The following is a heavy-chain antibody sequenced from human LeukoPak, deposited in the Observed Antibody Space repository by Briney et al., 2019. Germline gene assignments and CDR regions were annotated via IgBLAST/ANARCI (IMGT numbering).Heavy chain of an antibody. CDR3: ARDPTYDYVWGSYRSLDYFDY. V-gene: IGHV4-39*02. CDR1: NGSISSGSYY. Sequence: SETLSLTCTVSNGSISSGSYYWGWIRQPPGKGLEWLGSIYYSGSTYYNPSLKSRVTISVDTSKTQFSLKLSSVTAADTAVYYCARDPTYDYVWGSYRSLDYFDYWGQGTLVTVSS. D-gene: IGHD3-16*02. J-gene: IGHJ4*02. CDR2: IYYSGST.